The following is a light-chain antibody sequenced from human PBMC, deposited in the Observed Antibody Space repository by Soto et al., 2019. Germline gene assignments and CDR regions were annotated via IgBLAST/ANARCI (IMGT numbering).Light chain of an antibody. V-gene: IGLV2-14*03. CDR2: DVS. J-gene: IGLJ1*01. Sequence: QSALTQPASVSGSPGQSIAVSCAGTTSDIGRYNYVSWYQQHPGKAPKLIIYDVSERPSGVSDRFSGSRSGNTASLTISGLQAEDEAEYYCIAYTTYSAYVFGTGTKLTVL. CDR1: TSDIGRYNY. CDR3: IAYTTYSAYV.